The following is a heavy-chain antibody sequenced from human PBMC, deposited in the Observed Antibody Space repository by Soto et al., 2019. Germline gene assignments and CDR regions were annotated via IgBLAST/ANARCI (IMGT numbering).Heavy chain of an antibody. Sequence: GGSLRLSCAASGFTFSSYAMHWVRQAPGKGLEYVSAISSNGGSTYYADSVKGRFTISRDNSKNTLYLQMGSLRAEDMAVYYCARGPDFWSGYSIYGMDVWGQGTTVTVSS. CDR2: ISSNGGST. CDR3: ARGPDFWSGYSIYGMDV. J-gene: IGHJ6*02. D-gene: IGHD3-3*01. V-gene: IGHV3-64*02. CDR1: GFTFSSYA.